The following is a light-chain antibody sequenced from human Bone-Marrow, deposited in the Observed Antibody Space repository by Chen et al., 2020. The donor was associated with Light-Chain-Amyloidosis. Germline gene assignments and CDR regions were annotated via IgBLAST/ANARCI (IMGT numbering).Light chain of an antibody. CDR3: YSYAGSYTL. V-gene: IGLV2-11*01. CDR1: HSDVGGYNY. CDR2: DVN. Sequence: QSALTQPLSVSGSPGQSVTISCIGTHSDVGGYNYVSWYQQYPGKAPKLMIYDVNKRPSGVPDRFSGSKSGITASLTISGLQAEDEADYYCYSYAGSYTLFGGGTKLTVL. J-gene: IGLJ2*01.